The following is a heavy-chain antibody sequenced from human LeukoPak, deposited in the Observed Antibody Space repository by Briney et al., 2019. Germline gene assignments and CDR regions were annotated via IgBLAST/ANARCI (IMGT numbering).Heavy chain of an antibody. CDR2: IYYSGST. Sequence: SETLSLTGTVSGGSISSYYWSWIRQPPGKGLEWIGYIYYSGSTNYNPSLKSRVTISVDTSKNQFSLKLSSVTAADTAVYYCARGGLSYQSNAFDIWGQGTMVTVSS. CDR3: ARGGLSYQSNAFDI. J-gene: IGHJ3*02. D-gene: IGHD2-2*01. CDR1: GGSISSYY. V-gene: IGHV4-59*01.